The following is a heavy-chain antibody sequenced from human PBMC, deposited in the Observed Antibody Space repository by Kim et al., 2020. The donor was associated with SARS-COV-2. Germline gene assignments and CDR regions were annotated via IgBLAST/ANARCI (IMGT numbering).Heavy chain of an antibody. V-gene: IGHV3-20*01. CDR1: GFTVDDYG. D-gene: IGHD3-9*01. CDR3: ARDAYFDDSGFYGLDS. CDR2: ITWDGKGI. J-gene: IGHJ5*01. Sequence: GGSLRLSCTPSGFTVDDYGMSWVRQVPGKGLELVAGITWDGKGIDYADSVKGRFTISRDSARNFLHLQMDSLRAEDTALYHCARDAYFDDSGFYGLDSWGQGTLVTVSP.